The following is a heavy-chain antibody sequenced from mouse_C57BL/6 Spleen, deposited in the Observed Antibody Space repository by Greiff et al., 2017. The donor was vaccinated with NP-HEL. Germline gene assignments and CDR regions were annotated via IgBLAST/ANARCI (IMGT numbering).Heavy chain of an antibody. V-gene: IGHV1-19*01. D-gene: IGHD1-1*01. CDR3: AREEIVAPPFAY. Sequence: EVQLLESGPVLVKPGASVKMSCPASGYTFTDYYMNWVRQSHGKSLEWIGVLNPYNGGTSYNQKFKGKATLTVDKSSITAYMELNSLTSEDSSVYYCAREEIVAPPFAYWGQGTLVTVSA. J-gene: IGHJ3*01. CDR2: LNPYNGGT. CDR1: GYTFTDYY.